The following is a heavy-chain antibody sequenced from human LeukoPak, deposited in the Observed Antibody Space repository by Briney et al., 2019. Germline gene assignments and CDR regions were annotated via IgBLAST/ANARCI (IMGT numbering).Heavy chain of an antibody. V-gene: IGHV5-51*01. J-gene: IGHJ4*02. CDR3: ARQRTERITMVRGVIVDY. CDR2: IYPGDSDT. D-gene: IGHD3-10*01. Sequence: ESLKISCKGSGYSFTSYWIGWVRQMPGKDLEWMGIIYPGDSDTRYSPSFQGQVTISADKSISTAYLQWSSLKASDTAMYYCARQRTERITMVRGVIVDYWGQGTLVTVSS. CDR1: GYSFTSYW.